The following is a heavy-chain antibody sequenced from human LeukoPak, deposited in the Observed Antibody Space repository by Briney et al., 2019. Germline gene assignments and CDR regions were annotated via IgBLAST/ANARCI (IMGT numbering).Heavy chain of an antibody. CDR3: ARGRAELLGYNWFDP. J-gene: IGHJ5*02. CDR1: GGSFSGYY. D-gene: IGHD1-26*01. CDR2: INHSGST. V-gene: IGHV4-34*01. Sequence: PSETLSLTCAVYGGSFSGYYWSWIRQPPGKGLEWIGEINHSGSTNYNPSLKSRVTLSVDTSKNQFSLKLSSVTAADTAVYYCARGRAELLGYNWFDPWGQGTLVTVSS.